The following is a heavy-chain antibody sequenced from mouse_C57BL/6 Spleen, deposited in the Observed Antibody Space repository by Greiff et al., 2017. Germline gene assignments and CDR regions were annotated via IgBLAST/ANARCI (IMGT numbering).Heavy chain of an antibody. J-gene: IGHJ3*01. Sequence: EVMLVESGGGLVQPGGSMKLSCVASGFTFSNYWMNWVRQSPEKGLEWVAQIRLKSDNYATHYAESVKGRFTISRDDSKSSVYLQMNNLRAEDTGIYYCTAGYDVGWFAYWGQGTLVTVSA. V-gene: IGHV6-3*01. CDR3: TAGYDVGWFAY. CDR2: IRLKSDNYAT. CDR1: GFTFSNYW. D-gene: IGHD2-2*01.